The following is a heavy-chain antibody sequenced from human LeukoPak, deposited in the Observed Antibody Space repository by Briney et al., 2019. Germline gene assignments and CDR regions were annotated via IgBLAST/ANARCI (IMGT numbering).Heavy chain of an antibody. CDR2: IYYSGST. CDR3: ARAYSSGWYYFDY. CDR1: GGSISSYY. D-gene: IGHD6-19*01. J-gene: IGHJ4*02. V-gene: IGHV4-59*01. Sequence: KPSETLSLTCTVSGGSISSYYWNWIRQPPGKGLEWIGYIYYSGSTNYNPSLKSRVTISVDTSKNQFSLKLSSVTAADTAVYYCARAYSSGWYYFDYWGQGTLVTVSS.